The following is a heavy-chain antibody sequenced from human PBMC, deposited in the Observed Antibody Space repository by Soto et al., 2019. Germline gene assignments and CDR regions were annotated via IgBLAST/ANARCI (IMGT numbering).Heavy chain of an antibody. CDR3: ARYIPGVRYYGMDV. Sequence: EVQLLESGGGLVQPGGSLRLSCAASGFTFSRYAMKWVRQAPGKGLEWVSLIGESGTPTYYAGSVKGRFTISRDNSGNTLFLEMYSLTAEDTAVYYCARYIPGVRYYGMDVWGQGTTVTVSS. CDR2: IGESGTPT. V-gene: IGHV3-23*01. J-gene: IGHJ6*02. D-gene: IGHD2-2*01. CDR1: GFTFSRYA.